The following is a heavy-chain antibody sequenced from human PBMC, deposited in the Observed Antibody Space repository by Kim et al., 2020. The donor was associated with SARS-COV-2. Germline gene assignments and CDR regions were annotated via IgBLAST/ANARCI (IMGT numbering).Heavy chain of an antibody. Sequence: VKGRLTIARENAKNSLYLQMNSLRAGDTAVYYCARDRWGYYGSDFYGMDVWGQGTTVTVSS. J-gene: IGHJ6*02. CDR3: ARDRWGYYGSDFYGMDV. D-gene: IGHD3-10*01. V-gene: IGHV3-13*01.